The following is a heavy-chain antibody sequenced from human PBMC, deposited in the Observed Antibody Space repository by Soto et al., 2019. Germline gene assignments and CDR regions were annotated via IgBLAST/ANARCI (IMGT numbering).Heavy chain of an antibody. Sequence: GGSLRLSCAASRFTFSTYGMHWVRQAPGKGLEWVAVISYDGSNKYYSDSVKGRFTISRDNSQNTLFLQMNSLRTEDTAVYFCARVSASGWTKATVDYWGQGTLVTVSS. D-gene: IGHD6-19*01. CDR2: ISYDGSNK. V-gene: IGHV3-30*03. CDR1: RFTFSTYG. J-gene: IGHJ4*02. CDR3: ARVSASGWTKATVDY.